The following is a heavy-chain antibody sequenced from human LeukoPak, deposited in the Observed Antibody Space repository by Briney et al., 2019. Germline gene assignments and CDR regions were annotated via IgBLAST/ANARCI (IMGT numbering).Heavy chain of an antibody. J-gene: IGHJ4*02. V-gene: IGHV4-39*01. D-gene: IGHD3-9*01. Sequence: SETLSLTCTVSGGSISSSSYYWGWIRQPPGKGLEWIGSIYYSGSTHYNPSLKSRVTISVDTSKNQFSLKLSSVTAADTAVYYCARRYYDILTGYYYYFDYWGQGTLVTVSS. CDR2: IYYSGST. CDR1: GGSISSSSYY. CDR3: ARRYYDILTGYYYYFDY.